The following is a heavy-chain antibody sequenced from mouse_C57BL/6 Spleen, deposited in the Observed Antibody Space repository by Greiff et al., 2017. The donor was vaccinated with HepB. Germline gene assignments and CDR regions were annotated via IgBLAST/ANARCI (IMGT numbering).Heavy chain of an antibody. Sequence: VQLKEPGGGLVKPGGSLKLSCAASGFTFSSYAMSWVRQTPEKRLEWVATISDGGSYTYYPDNVKGRFTISRDNAKNNLYLQMSHLKSEDTAMYYCARDRDEYGGYAMDYWGQGTSVTGSS. CDR3: ARDRDEYGGYAMDY. CDR1: GFTFSSYA. V-gene: IGHV5-4*01. J-gene: IGHJ4*01. CDR2: ISDGGSYT. D-gene: IGHD1-2*01.